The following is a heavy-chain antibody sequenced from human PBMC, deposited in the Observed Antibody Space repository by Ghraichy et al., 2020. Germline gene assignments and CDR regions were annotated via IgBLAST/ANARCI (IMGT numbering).Heavy chain of an antibody. CDR1: GDSISSNY. D-gene: IGHD4-23*01. CDR3: AANYGVNSYLDP. CDR2: IYNDGIT. J-gene: IGHJ5*02. Sequence: ETLTLTCTVSGDSISSNYGSWIRQPAGKGLEWIGRIYNDGITNYNPALKSRVTMSVDTSKNQYSLKLTSVTAADTAVYYCAANYGVNSYLDPWGQGTLVTVSS. V-gene: IGHV4-4*07.